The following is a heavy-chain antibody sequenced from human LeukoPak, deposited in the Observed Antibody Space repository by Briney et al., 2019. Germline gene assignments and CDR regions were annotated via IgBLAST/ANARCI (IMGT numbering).Heavy chain of an antibody. V-gene: IGHV3-21*01. D-gene: IGHD6-19*01. Sequence: GGSLRLSCAASGFTFSSYSMNWVRQAPGKGLEWVSSISSSSSYIYYADSVKGRFTISRDNAKNSLYLQMNSLRAEDTAVYYCARVSGGWYYFDYWGQGTLVTVSS. CDR2: ISSSSSYI. CDR3: ARVSGGWYYFDY. CDR1: GFTFSSYS. J-gene: IGHJ4*02.